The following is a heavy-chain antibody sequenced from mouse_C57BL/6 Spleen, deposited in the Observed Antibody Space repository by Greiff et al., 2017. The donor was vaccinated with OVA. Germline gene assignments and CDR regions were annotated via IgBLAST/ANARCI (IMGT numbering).Heavy chain of an antibody. CDR2: ISSGSSTI. D-gene: IGHD1-1*01. V-gene: IGHV5-17*01. CDR3: ARRTVAHYAMDY. J-gene: IGHJ4*01. Sequence: EVQVVESGGGLVKPGGSLKLSCAASGFTFSDYGMHWVRQAPEKGLEWVAYISSGSSTIYYADTVKGRFTISRDNAKNTLFLQMTSLRSEDTAMYYCARRTVAHYAMDYWGQGTSVTVSS. CDR1: GFTFSDYG.